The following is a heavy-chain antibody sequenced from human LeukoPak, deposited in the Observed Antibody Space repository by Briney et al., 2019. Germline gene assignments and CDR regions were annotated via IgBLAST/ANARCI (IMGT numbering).Heavy chain of an antibody. Sequence: ASVKVSCKASGYTFTGYYMHWVRQAPGQGLEWMGWINPNSGGTSYAQKFQGRVTMTRDTSISTAYMELSRLRSDDTAVYYCARGDYDILTGYNYWGQGTLVTVSS. CDR3: ARGDYDILTGYNY. CDR1: GYTFTGYY. V-gene: IGHV1-2*02. J-gene: IGHJ4*02. D-gene: IGHD3-9*01. CDR2: INPNSGGT.